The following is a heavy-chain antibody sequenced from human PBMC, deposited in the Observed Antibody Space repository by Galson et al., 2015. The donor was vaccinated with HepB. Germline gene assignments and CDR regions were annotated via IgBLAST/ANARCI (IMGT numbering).Heavy chain of an antibody. CDR2: IIPILGIA. CDR3: ARDRGRTDYYDSSGNPFDY. J-gene: IGHJ4*02. Sequence: SVKVSCKASRDTFSSYTLNWVRQAPGQGLEWMGRIIPILGIANYAQKFQGRVTITADRSTNTAYMELSSLRSEDTAVYYCARDRGRTDYYDSSGNPFDYWGQGTVVTVSS. D-gene: IGHD3-22*01. V-gene: IGHV1-69*04. CDR1: RDTFSSYT.